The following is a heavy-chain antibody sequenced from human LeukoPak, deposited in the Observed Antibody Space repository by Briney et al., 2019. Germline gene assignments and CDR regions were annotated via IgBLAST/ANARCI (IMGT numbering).Heavy chain of an antibody. D-gene: IGHD2-15*01. Sequence: SETLSLTCAVSGGSISSGGYSWSWIRQPPGKGLEWIGYIYHSGSTYYNPSLKSRVTISVDRSKNQFSLNLSSVTAADTAVYYCAREGYCSGGSCDNWFNPWGQGTLVTVSS. CDR3: AREGYCSGGSCDNWFNP. J-gene: IGHJ5*02. CDR1: GGSISSGGYS. V-gene: IGHV4-30-2*01. CDR2: IYHSGST.